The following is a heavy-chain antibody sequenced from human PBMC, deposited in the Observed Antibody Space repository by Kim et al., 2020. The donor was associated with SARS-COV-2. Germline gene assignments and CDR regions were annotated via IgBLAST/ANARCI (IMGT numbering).Heavy chain of an antibody. D-gene: IGHD5-12*01. V-gene: IGHV3-48*03. CDR1: GFTFSSYE. CDR2: ISKSGTGR. J-gene: IGHJ3*02. CDR3: AREVATTPDAFDI. Sequence: GGSLRLSCAVSGFTFSSYEMNWVRQAPGKGLEWVSYISKSGTGRQYADSVKGRFTISRDNAKNSLYLQMNSLRPEDTAFYYCAREVATTPDAFDIWGQGRLVTVSS.